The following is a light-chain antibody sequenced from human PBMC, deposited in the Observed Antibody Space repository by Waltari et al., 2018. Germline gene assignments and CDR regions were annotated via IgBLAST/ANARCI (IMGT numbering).Light chain of an antibody. CDR2: EVP. V-gene: IGLV2-18*02. CDR1: SSDVGTYNR. Sequence: QSALTQPPSVSGSPGQSVTISCTGTSSDVGTYNRVSWYQQSPGTAPKLIIYEVPNRPSGVPARFSGSKSGNTASLTISGLQAGDEADYYCCSFTTNTTYLFGTGTRVTVL. J-gene: IGLJ1*01. CDR3: CSFTTNTTYL.